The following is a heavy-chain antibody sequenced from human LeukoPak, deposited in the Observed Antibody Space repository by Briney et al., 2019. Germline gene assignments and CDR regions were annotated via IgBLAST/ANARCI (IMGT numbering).Heavy chain of an antibody. Sequence: GGSPRLSCAASGFTFSSYAMSWVRQAPGKGLEWVSAISGSGGSTYYADSVKGRFTISRDNSKNTLYLQMNSLRAEDTAVYYCAKWRGYYYDSSGFKSRPFDIWGQGTMVTVSS. J-gene: IGHJ3*02. V-gene: IGHV3-23*01. CDR1: GFTFSSYA. D-gene: IGHD3-22*01. CDR2: ISGSGGST. CDR3: AKWRGYYYDSSGFKSRPFDI.